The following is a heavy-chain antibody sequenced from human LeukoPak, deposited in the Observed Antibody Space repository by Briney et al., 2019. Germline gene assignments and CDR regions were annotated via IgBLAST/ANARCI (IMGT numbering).Heavy chain of an antibody. CDR3: AKYGGDYYDSSGYFDY. V-gene: IGHV3-43*02. Sequence: HAGGSLRLSCAASGFTFDDYAMHWVRQAPGKGLEWVSLISGDGGSTYYADSVKGRFTISRDNSKNSLYLQMNSLRTEDTALYYCAKYGGDYYDSSGYFDYWGQGTLVTVSS. D-gene: IGHD3-22*01. CDR2: ISGDGGST. CDR1: GFTFDDYA. J-gene: IGHJ4*02.